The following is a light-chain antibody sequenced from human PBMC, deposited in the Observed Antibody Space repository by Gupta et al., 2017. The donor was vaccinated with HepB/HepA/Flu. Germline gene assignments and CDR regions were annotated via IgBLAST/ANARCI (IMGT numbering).Light chain of an antibody. V-gene: IGLV3-25*03. CDR3: QSADSSGTFYV. CDR1: VLPNQY. CDR2: KDT. J-gene: IGLJ1*01. Sequence: SPELTQPPSGSVSPGQTARITCSGDVLPNQYAYWYQQKPGQAPVLIVYKDTERPPGTPERFSGSSSGATVTLTISGVQAEDEADYYCQSADSSGTFYVFGTGTKVSIL.